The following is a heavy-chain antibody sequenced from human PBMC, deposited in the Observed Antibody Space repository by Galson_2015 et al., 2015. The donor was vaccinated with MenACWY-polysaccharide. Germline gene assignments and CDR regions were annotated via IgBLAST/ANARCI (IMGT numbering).Heavy chain of an antibody. V-gene: IGHV3-33*01. CDR1: GSRFSNSG. D-gene: IGHD6-13*01. Sequence: SLRLSCAASGSRFSNSGMHWVRQAPGKGLEWVAVIQYDGSNKVYADSVKGRFTISRDNSKNTLFLEMNSLGAEDTAVYYCAREGSRIVFHAFDTWGQGTMVTVSS. J-gene: IGHJ3*02. CDR3: AREGSRIVFHAFDT. CDR2: IQYDGSNK.